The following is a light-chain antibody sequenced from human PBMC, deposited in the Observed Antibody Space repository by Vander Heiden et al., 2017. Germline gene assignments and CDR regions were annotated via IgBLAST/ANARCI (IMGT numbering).Light chain of an antibody. CDR2: RNN. J-gene: IGLJ2*01. V-gene: IGLV1-47*01. Sequence: QSVLTQPPSASGTPGQRVTISCSGSSSNIGSNYVYWYQQLPGTAPKLLIYRNNQRPPGVPDRFSGSKSGTSASLAISGLRSEDEADYYCEAWDDSLSGVVFGGGTKLTVL. CDR3: EAWDDSLSGVV. CDR1: SSNIGSNY.